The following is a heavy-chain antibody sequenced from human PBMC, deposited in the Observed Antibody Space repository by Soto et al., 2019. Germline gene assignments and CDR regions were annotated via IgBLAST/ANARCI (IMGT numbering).Heavy chain of an antibody. J-gene: IGHJ4*02. CDR3: ATSPDYGDLHFDY. D-gene: IGHD4-17*01. Sequence: GASVKVSCKASGYSFTGNSMHWVRQAPGQGLEWMGCINPKNGETNYAQKFRGRVTMTEDTSTDTAYMELSSLRSEDTAVYYCATSPDYGDLHFDYWGQGTLVTVSS. CDR1: GYSFTGNS. V-gene: IGHV1-24*01. CDR2: INPKNGET.